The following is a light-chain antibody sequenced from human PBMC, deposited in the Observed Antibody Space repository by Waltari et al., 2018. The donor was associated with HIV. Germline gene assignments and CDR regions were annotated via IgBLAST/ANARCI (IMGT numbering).Light chain of an antibody. J-gene: IGLJ2*01. CDR2: EVT. V-gene: IGLV2-14*01. Sequence: QSALTQPASVSGSPGQSIVLPCTGSSSDIGYYDYVSWYQQYPGQAPKALIYEVTSRPSGTSSRFSGSKSATTAFLASSKLQTDDEADYCCSSYTRRGTVVFGGGTRLTVL. CDR3: SSYTRRGTVV. CDR1: SSDIGYYDY.